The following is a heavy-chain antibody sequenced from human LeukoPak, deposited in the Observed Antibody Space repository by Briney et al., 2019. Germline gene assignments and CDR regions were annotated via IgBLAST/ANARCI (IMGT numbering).Heavy chain of an antibody. CDR3: ARGGGDYFDY. V-gene: IGHV3-53*01. Sequence: ETLSLTCTVSGGSISSYYWSWIRQPPGKGLEWVSVIYSGGSTYYADSVKGRFTISRDNSKNTLYLQMNSLRAEDTAVYYCARGGGDYFDYWGQGTLVTVSS. D-gene: IGHD3-16*01. J-gene: IGHJ4*02. CDR2: IYSGGST. CDR1: GGSISSYY.